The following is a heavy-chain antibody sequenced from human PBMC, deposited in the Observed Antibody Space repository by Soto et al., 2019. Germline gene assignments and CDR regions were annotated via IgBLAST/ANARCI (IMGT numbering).Heavy chain of an antibody. CDR3: ARDCVWAGSTNCPSVY. V-gene: IGHV3-11*01. D-gene: IGHD2-2*01. J-gene: IGHJ4*02. Sequence: QVQLVESGGGLVKPGGSLRLSCAASGFTFSDYYMSWLRQAPGKGLEWVSYISGSGSSIYYAASVKARFTISRDNAKDSLYLQMSSLRAEDTAVYYCARDCVWAGSTNCPSVYWCQGTLVTVSS. CDR2: ISGSGSSI. CDR1: GFTFSDYY.